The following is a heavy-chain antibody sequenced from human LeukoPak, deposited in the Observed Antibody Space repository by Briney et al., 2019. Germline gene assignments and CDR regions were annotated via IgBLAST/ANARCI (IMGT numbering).Heavy chain of an antibody. D-gene: IGHD3-16*01. CDR1: GFTFSSYY. CDR2: ISGSGSST. V-gene: IGHV3-23*01. Sequence: PGGSLRLSCAASGFTFSSYYMNWVRQAPGKGLEWVSAISGSGSSTYYADSVKGRFTISRDNSKNTLYLQMDSLRAEDTAVYYCATKNAGGTSYYYYYYMDVWGKGTTVTVSS. CDR3: ATKNAGGTSYYYYYYMDV. J-gene: IGHJ6*03.